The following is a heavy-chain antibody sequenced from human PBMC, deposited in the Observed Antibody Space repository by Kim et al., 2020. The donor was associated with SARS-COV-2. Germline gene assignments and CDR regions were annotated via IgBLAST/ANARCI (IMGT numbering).Heavy chain of an antibody. V-gene: IGHV3-33*06. Sequence: GGSLRLSCAASGFTFSSYGMHWVRQAPGKGLEWVAVIWYDGSNKYYADSVKGRFTISRDNSKNTLYLQMNSLRAEDTAVYYCAKEGEVAAAGTLDYWGQGTLVTVSS. J-gene: IGHJ4*02. CDR3: AKEGEVAAAGTLDY. CDR1: GFTFSSYG. CDR2: IWYDGSNK. D-gene: IGHD6-13*01.